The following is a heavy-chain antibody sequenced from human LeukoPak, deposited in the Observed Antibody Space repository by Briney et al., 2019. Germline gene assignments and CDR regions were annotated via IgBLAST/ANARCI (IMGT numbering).Heavy chain of an antibody. CDR3: ARESDGGITFDY. D-gene: IGHD4-23*01. J-gene: IGHJ4*02. Sequence: GGSLRLSCVASGFTFRDYYMSWIRRAPGKGLEWVSYISSSSSYIDYADSVKGRFTISRDNAKNSLHLQMKSLRAEDTAVYYCARESDGGITFDYWGQGTLVTVSS. CDR2: ISSSSSYI. V-gene: IGHV3-11*05. CDR1: GFTFRDYY.